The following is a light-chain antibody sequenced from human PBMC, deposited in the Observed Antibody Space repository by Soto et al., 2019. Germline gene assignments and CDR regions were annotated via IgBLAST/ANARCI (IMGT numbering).Light chain of an antibody. J-gene: IGLJ2*01. CDR3: ATWDSSRSAGV. CDR2: DND. V-gene: IGLV1-51*01. CDR1: SSNIGNHY. Sequence: QSVLTQPPSVSAAPGQKVTISCSGSSSNIGNHYVFWYQQLPGTAPKLLIYDNDNRPSGIPDRFSGSKSGTSATLGITGLQTGDEAEYYCATWDSSRSAGVFGGGTKLTVL.